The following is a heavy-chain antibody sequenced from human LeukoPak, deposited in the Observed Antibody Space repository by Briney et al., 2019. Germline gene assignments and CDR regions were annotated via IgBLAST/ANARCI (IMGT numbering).Heavy chain of an antibody. CDR2: ISAYNGNT. J-gene: IGHJ4*02. V-gene: IGHV1-18*01. CDR3: ARDQRDGSGRSRSNYYFDY. CDR1: GYPFANYG. D-gene: IGHD1-26*01. Sequence: VASVKVSCKASGYPFANYGIRWVRQAPGQGLEWMEWISAYNGNTEYAQKFQGRVTMTRDTSTSTAYMELRSLRSDDTAVYYGARDQRDGSGRSRSNYYFDYWGQGTLVTVSS.